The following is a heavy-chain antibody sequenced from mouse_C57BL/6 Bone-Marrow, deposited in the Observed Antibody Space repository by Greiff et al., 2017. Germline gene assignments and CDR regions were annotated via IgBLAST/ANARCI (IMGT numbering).Heavy chain of an antibody. Sequence: VQLQQSGTVLARPGASVKMSCKTSGYTFTSYWMHWVKQRPGQGLEWIGAIYPGNSDTSYNQKFKGKAKLTAVTSASTAYMELSSLTNEDSAVYYCARWGLRRRDFDYWGQGTTLTVSS. J-gene: IGHJ2*01. D-gene: IGHD2-4*01. CDR3: ARWGLRRRDFDY. CDR2: IYPGNSDT. V-gene: IGHV1-5*01. CDR1: GYTFTSYW.